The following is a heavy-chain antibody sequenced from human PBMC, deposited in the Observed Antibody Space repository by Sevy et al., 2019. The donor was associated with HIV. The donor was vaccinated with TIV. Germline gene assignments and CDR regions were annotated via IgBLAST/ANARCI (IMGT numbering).Heavy chain of an antibody. D-gene: IGHD2-2*01. Sequence: GEPLKISCAASGFTFSNYAMSWVRQAPGKGLEWVSTFSFGCGKINYADSVKGRFTISRDNSKNTLYLQMNSLRAEDTALYYCAREGCSKPHDYWGQGTLVTVSS. CDR1: GFTFSNYA. CDR3: AREGCSKPHDY. J-gene: IGHJ4*02. V-gene: IGHV3-23*01. CDR2: FSFGCGKI.